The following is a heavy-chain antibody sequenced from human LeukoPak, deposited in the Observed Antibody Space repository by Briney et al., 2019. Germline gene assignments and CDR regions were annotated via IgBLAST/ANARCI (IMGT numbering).Heavy chain of an antibody. J-gene: IGHJ5*02. Sequence: PGGSLRLSCAASGFTFSNYWMTWVRQAPGKGLEWVSHIKKDRSEKYYVDSVKGRFTIARDNANKFLYLQMNSLTAEDTAIYYCAKDPSRGYHHGYGDLWGQGSLVIVSS. CDR1: GFTFSNYW. D-gene: IGHD5-18*01. V-gene: IGHV3-7*01. CDR2: IKKDRSEK. CDR3: AKDPSRGYHHGYGDL.